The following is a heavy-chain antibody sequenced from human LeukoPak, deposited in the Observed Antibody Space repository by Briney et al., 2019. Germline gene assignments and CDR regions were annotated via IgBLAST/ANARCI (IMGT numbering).Heavy chain of an antibody. D-gene: IGHD1-14*01. CDR1: GFTFGGYG. Sequence: GGSLRLSCAGSGFTFGGYGMHWFRQTPGKGLEWVAVIAYDGGRAFYADSVKGRLTISRDNSKNTMSVQMDDLRAEDTAVYYCTRYNNDHFDYWGQGTLVTVS. CDR3: TRYNNDHFDY. CDR2: IAYDGGRA. J-gene: IGHJ4*02. V-gene: IGHV3-33*01.